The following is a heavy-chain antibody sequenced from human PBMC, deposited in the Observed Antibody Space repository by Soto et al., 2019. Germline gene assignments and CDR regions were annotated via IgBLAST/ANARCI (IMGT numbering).Heavy chain of an antibody. V-gene: IGHV3-73*01. Sequence: EVQLVESGGGLVQPGGSLKLSCAASGFSFSGSTMHWVRQASGKGLEWVGRIGSKVYNYATSYSASGSGRFTISRDDSKNTAYLQMNSLKTEDTAVYHCVCGPGRGSYDVDYWGQGTLVSVS. J-gene: IGHJ4*02. D-gene: IGHD2-15*01. CDR1: GFSFSGST. CDR3: VCGPGRGSYDVDY. CDR2: IGSKVYNYAT.